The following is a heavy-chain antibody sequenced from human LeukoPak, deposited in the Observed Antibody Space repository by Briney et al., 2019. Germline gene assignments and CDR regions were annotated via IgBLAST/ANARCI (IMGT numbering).Heavy chain of an antibody. J-gene: IGHJ6*03. CDR1: GYTFTGYY. V-gene: IGHV1-2*02. Sequence: ASVKVSCKASGYTFTGYYMHWVRQAPGQGPEWMGWINPNSGGTNYAQKFQGRVTMTRDTSISTAYMELSRLRSDDTAVYYCALIVGAPLGYYYMDVWGKGTTVTVSS. CDR2: INPNSGGT. D-gene: IGHD1-26*01. CDR3: ALIVGAPLGYYYMDV.